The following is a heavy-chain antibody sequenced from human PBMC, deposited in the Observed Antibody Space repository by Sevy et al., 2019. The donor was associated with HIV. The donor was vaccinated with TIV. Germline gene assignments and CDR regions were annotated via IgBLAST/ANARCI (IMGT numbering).Heavy chain of an antibody. D-gene: IGHD3-10*01. CDR2: IQFDGSSQ. CDR3: ARNTAAVSVGGFDY. Sequence: GGSLRLSCAASGFTFSYSGMHWVRQAPGKGLEWVAFIQFDGSSQYDADSVKGRFTILRDSSKKTLYLQMNSLTTDDTAVYYCARNTAAVSVGGFDYWGQGALVTVSS. CDR1: GFTFSYSG. V-gene: IGHV3-30*02. J-gene: IGHJ4*02.